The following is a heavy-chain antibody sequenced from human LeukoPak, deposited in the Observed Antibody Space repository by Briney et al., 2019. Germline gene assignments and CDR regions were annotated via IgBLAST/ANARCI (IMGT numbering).Heavy chain of an antibody. J-gene: IGHJ4*02. Sequence: PGGSLRLSCAASGFTFSTYGMHWVRQAPGKGLDWVAFIRYDGSEGYYADSVKDRFTVSRDNSKNTLYLQMNSLRVEDTAVYYCAKVGYGWYEVGYWGQGTLVTVSS. CDR3: AKVGYGWYEVGY. V-gene: IGHV3-30*02. CDR2: IRYDGSEG. CDR1: GFTFSTYG. D-gene: IGHD6-19*01.